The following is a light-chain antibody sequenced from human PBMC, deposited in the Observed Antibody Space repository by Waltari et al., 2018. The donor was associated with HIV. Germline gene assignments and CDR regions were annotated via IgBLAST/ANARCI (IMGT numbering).Light chain of an antibody. CDR2: DVT. CDR3: SSYSGSNTLV. Sequence: QSALTQPPSASGSPGQSVTISCTGTSSDVGGYNYVSWYQQLPGRAPKLMIYDVTKRPARVPDRFAGSRSGNTASLPVSGLQAEDEADYFCSSYSGSNTLVFGGGTKLTVL. CDR1: SSDVGGYNY. J-gene: IGLJ2*01. V-gene: IGLV2-8*01.